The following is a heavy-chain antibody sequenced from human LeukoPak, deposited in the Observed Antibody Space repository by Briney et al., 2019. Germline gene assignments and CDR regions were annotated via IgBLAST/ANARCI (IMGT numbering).Heavy chain of an antibody. CDR1: GYTFTGYY. V-gene: IGHV1-2*02. J-gene: IGHJ1*01. CDR2: INPNSGGT. Sequence: ASVKVSFKASGYTFTGYYMHWVRQAPGQGLEWMGWINPNSGGTNYAQKFQGRVTITRDTSISTAYMELSRLRSDDTAVYYCATRYCSSTSCYAEYFQHWGQGTLVTVSS. CDR3: ATRYCSSTSCYAEYFQH. D-gene: IGHD2-2*01.